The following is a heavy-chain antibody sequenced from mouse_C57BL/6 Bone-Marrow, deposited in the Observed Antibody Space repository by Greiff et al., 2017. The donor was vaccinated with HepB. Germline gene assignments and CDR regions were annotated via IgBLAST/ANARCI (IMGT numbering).Heavy chain of an antibody. Sequence: VKLQQSGAELARPGASVKLSCKASGYTFTSYGISWVKQRTGQGLEWIGEIYPRSGNTYYNEKFKGKATLTADKSSSTAYMELRSLTSEDSAVYFCALYGKRFAYWGQGTLVTVSA. J-gene: IGHJ3*01. D-gene: IGHD2-1*01. CDR1: GYTFTSYG. CDR3: ALYGKRFAY. V-gene: IGHV1-81*01. CDR2: IYPRSGNT.